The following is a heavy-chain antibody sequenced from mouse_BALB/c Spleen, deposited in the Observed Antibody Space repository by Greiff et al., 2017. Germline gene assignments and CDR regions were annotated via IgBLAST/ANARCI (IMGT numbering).Heavy chain of an antibody. CDR1: GYTFTSYW. CDR3: TGGLRRNAMDY. V-gene: IGHV1-69*02. Sequence: QVQLKQPGAELVRPGASVKLSCKASGYTFTSYWINWVKQRPGQGLEWIGNIYPSDSYTNYNQKFKDKATLTVDKSSSTAYMQLSSPTSEDSAVYYCTGGLRRNAMDYWGQGTAVTVSS. CDR2: IYPSDSYT. D-gene: IGHD2-4*01. J-gene: IGHJ4*01.